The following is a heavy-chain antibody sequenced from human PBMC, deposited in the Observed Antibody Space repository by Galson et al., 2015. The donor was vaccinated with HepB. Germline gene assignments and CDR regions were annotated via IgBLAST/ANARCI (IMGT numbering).Heavy chain of an antibody. V-gene: IGHV5-10-1*01. CDR1: GYSFTSYW. D-gene: IGHD1-26*01. CDR3: ARLIVGAAPWYYYYGMDV. Sequence: QSGAEVKKPGESLRISCKGSGYSFTSYWISWVRQMPGKGLEWMGRIDPSDSYTNYSPSFQGHVTISADKSISTAYLQWSSLKASDTAMYYCARLIVGAAPWYYYYGMDVWGQGTTVTVSS. CDR2: IDPSDSYT. J-gene: IGHJ6*02.